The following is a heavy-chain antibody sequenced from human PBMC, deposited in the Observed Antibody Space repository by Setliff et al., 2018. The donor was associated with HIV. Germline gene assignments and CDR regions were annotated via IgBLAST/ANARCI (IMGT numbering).Heavy chain of an antibody. CDR3: ARHRDGGTYPLDY. CDR1: GGSVGSGSYY. CDR2: IYYSGST. J-gene: IGHJ4*02. Sequence: PSETLSLTCSVSGGSVGSGSYYWSWIRQSPGKGLEWLGYIYYSGSTTYNPSLRSRVTISIDTSKNQFSPQLTSVTAADTAVYYCARHRDGGTYPLDYWGQGTLVTVSS. V-gene: IGHV4-61*01. D-gene: IGHD1-26*01.